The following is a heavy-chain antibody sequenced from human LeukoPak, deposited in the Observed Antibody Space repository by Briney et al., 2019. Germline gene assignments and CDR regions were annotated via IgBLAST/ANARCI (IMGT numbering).Heavy chain of an antibody. CDR3: TRGGRLEFDY. CDR1: GYSFSAYY. CDR2: IDPSSGT. Sequence: EASVSVSSTPSGYSFSAYYMHWVRQAPRQGLEWMGWIDPSSGTSYAQKFQGRVTMTRDTSISTAHMELSRLTSDDTAVYYCTRGGRLEFDYWGQGSLVTVSS. J-gene: IGHJ4*02. D-gene: IGHD2-15*01. V-gene: IGHV1-2*02.